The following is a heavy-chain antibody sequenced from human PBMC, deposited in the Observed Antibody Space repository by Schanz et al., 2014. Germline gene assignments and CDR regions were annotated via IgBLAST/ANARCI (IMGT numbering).Heavy chain of an antibody. CDR2: INPSGGST. J-gene: IGHJ6*02. Sequence: QVQLLQSGSEVKKPGASVKVSCKASGYTFTSYYMHWVRQAPGQGLEWMGIINPSGGSTSYAQKFQGRVTMTADKSTSTVYMEVSGLRSEDTAVYYCAKVDRTRYYAMDVWGQGTTVTVSS. CDR1: GYTFTSYY. V-gene: IGHV1-46*01. CDR3: AKVDRTRYYAMDV. D-gene: IGHD3-9*01.